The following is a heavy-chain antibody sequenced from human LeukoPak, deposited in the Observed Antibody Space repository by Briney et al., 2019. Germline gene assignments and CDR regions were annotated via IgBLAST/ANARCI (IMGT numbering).Heavy chain of an antibody. V-gene: IGHV3-43D*04. D-gene: IGHD3-10*01. J-gene: IGHJ5*02. CDR2: ISWDGGST. CDR3: AKDGGSGVFDP. Sequence: GGSLRLSCAASGFTFDDYAMHWVRQAPGKGLEWVSLISWDGGSTYYADSVKGRFTISRDNSKNSLYLQMNSLRAEDIALYYCAKDGGSGVFDPWGQGTLVTVSS. CDR1: GFTFDDYA.